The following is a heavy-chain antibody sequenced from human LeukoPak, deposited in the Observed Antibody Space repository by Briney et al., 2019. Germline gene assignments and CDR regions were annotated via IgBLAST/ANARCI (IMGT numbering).Heavy chain of an antibody. D-gene: IGHD2-2*01. Sequence: ASVKVSCKASGYTFTSYGISWVRQAPGQGLEWMGWISAYIGNTNYAQKLQGRVTMTTDTSTSTAYMELRSLRSDDTAVYYCATICSSTSCYDAAYYWGQGTLVTVSS. V-gene: IGHV1-18*01. J-gene: IGHJ4*02. CDR1: GYTFTSYG. CDR2: ISAYIGNT. CDR3: ATICSSTSCYDAAYY.